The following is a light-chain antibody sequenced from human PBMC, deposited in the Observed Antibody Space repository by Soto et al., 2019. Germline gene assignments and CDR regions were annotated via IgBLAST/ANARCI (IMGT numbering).Light chain of an antibody. CDR3: KKYSDWPRT. CDR1: QSVSSH. J-gene: IGKJ1*01. Sequence: EIVLTQSPATVSVSPGDSATVSGRASQSVSSHLAWYQQKPGQANRLLMYGASSRATGLPARFSGSGSGTEFTLTISSLQSEEFAVYYCKKYSDWPRTFGKGTKVDI. CDR2: GAS. V-gene: IGKV3-15*01.